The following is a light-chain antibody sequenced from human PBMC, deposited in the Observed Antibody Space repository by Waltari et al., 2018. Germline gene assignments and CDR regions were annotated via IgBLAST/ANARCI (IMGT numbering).Light chain of an antibody. CDR3: QKYNSAQEN. J-gene: IGKJ3*01. CDR2: AAS. CDR1: QGISKY. V-gene: IGKV1-27*01. Sequence: DIQMTQSPSSLSASVVDRAPITCRASQGISKYLAWYQQKPGKVPKVLIYAASTLQSGVPSRFSGSGSGTDFTLTISSLQPEDVATYYCQKYNSAQENFGPGTKVDIK.